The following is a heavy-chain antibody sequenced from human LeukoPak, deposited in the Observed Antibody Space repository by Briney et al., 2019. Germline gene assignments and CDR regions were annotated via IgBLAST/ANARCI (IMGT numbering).Heavy chain of an antibody. D-gene: IGHD3-22*01. CDR1: GSTFSSYE. CDR3: AREDSSGYYYVDY. CDR2: ISSSGSTI. V-gene: IGHV3-48*03. J-gene: IGHJ4*02. Sequence: GGSLRLSCAASGSTFSSYEMNWVRQAPGKGLEWVSYISSSGSTIYYADSVKGRFTISRDNAKNSLYLQMNSLRAEDTAVYYCAREDSSGYYYVDYWGQGTLVTVSS.